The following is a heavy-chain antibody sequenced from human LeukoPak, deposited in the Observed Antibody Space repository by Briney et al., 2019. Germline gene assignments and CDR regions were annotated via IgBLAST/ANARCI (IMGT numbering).Heavy chain of an antibody. Sequence: GGSLRLSCAASGSTFSSYAMSWVRQAPGKGLEWVAVISYDGSNKYYADSVKGRFTISRDSSKNTLYLQMNSLRAEDTAVYYCARDKRFLEWLSWGQGTLVTVSS. CDR3: ARDKRFLEWLS. CDR2: ISYDGSNK. D-gene: IGHD3-3*01. CDR1: GSTFSSYA. V-gene: IGHV3-30-3*01. J-gene: IGHJ5*02.